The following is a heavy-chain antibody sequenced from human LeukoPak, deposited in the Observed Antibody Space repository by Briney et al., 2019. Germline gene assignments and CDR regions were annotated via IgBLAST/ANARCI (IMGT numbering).Heavy chain of an antibody. J-gene: IGHJ4*02. CDR2: IQYDGSNK. Sequence: GGSLRLSCAASGFTFSSYGMHWVRQAPGKGLEWVAFIQYDGSNKYYADSVKGRFTISRDNSKNTLYLQMNSLRAEDTAVYYCARDMLLPYYDILTGYYPDYWGQGTLVTVSS. CDR1: GFTFSSYG. V-gene: IGHV3-30*02. D-gene: IGHD3-9*01. CDR3: ARDMLLPYYDILTGYYPDY.